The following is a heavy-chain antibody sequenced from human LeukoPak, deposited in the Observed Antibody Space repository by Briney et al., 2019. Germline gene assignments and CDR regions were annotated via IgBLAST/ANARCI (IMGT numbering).Heavy chain of an antibody. CDR1: GYSFADSW. CDR3: ARQSSIAAASDY. V-gene: IGHV5-51*01. Sequence: GESLKISCKGSGYSFADSWVAWVRQMPGKGLEWMGIIYPGDSDTRYSPSLQGQVTISADKSISTAYLQWSSLEASDTAMYYCARQSSIAAASDYWGQGTLVTVSS. J-gene: IGHJ4*02. D-gene: IGHD6-13*01. CDR2: IYPGDSDT.